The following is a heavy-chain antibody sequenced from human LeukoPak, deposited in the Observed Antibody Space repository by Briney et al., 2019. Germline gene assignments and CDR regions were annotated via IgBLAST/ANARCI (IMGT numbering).Heavy chain of an antibody. CDR2: IYPGDSDT. D-gene: IGHD6-6*01. V-gene: IGHV5-51*01. CDR1: GYSFTNYW. J-gene: IGHJ4*02. CDR3: ARRGEQLVLGIDY. Sequence: GESLKISCKGSGYSFTNYWIGWVRQMPGKGLEWMGIIYPGDSDTRYSPSFQGQVTISADKSISTAYLQWSSLKASDTAMYYCARRGEQLVLGIDYWGQGTLVTVSS.